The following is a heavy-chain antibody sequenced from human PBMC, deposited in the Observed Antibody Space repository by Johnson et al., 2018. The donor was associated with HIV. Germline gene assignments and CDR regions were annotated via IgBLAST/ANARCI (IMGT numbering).Heavy chain of an antibody. V-gene: IGHV3-30-3*01. J-gene: IGHJ3*02. CDR1: GFTFSSYA. CDR2: ISYDGGDT. CDR3: ARSGDSIGSFWAGGAFDI. D-gene: IGHD3/OR15-3a*01. Sequence: QVQLVESGGGVVLPGGSLRLSCAASGFTFSSYAMHWVRQAPGKGLEWLAIISYDGGDTWYADSVKGRFTISRDNAKNSLYLQMNSLRAEDTAVYYCARSGDSIGSFWAGGAFDIWGQGTMVTVSS.